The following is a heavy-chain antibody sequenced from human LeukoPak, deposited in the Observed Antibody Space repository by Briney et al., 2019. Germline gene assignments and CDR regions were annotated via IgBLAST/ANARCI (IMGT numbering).Heavy chain of an antibody. Sequence: SVKVSCKASGGTFSNYAISWVRQAPGQGLEWMGGIIPIFGTANYAQKFQGRVTITADESTSAAYMELSSLRSDDTAVYYCAREGQYSSGWHRADRFDYWGQGTLVTVSS. CDR1: GGTFSNYA. D-gene: IGHD6-19*01. CDR2: IIPIFGTA. J-gene: IGHJ4*02. CDR3: AREGQYSSGWHRADRFDY. V-gene: IGHV1-69*01.